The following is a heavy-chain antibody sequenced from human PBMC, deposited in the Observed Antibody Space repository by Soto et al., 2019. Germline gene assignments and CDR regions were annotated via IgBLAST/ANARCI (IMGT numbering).Heavy chain of an antibody. CDR2: IRSKANSYAT. Sequence: EVQLVESGGGLVQPGGSLKLSCAASGFTFSGSAMHWVRQASGKGLEWVGSIRSKANSYATAYAASVKGRFTISRDDSKNTAYLQMNSLKTEDTAVYYCTRPSSEASSSDYWGQGTLVTVSS. D-gene: IGHD6-6*01. CDR1: GFTFSGSA. CDR3: TRPSSEASSSDY. V-gene: IGHV3-73*01. J-gene: IGHJ4*02.